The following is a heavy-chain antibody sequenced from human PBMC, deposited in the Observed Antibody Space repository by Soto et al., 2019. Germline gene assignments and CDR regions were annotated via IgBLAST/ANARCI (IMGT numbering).Heavy chain of an antibody. D-gene: IGHD1-26*01. CDR3: AHAYGGRSLY. V-gene: IGHV2-5*02. J-gene: IGHJ4*02. Sequence: QITLKESGPTLVKPTQTLTLTCTFSGFSLTTDRVGVGWIRQPPGEALEWLAVIYWDDSKTYRPSLESRLTITKDPAKNQVALTMTNKDSPDTATYYCAHAYGGRSLYWGQGTLVTVSS. CDR2: IYWDDSK. CDR1: GFSLTTDRVG.